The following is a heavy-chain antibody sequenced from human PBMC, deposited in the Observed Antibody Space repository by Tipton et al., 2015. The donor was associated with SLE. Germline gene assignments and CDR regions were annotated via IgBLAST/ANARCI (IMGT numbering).Heavy chain of an antibody. CDR3: ARTSYGDYVGFHY. V-gene: IGHV4-59*08. CDR2: IYYSGST. J-gene: IGHJ4*02. CDR1: GGSFSDYY. D-gene: IGHD4-17*01. Sequence: TLSLTCAVYGGSFSDYYWSWIRQPPGKGLEWIGYIYYSGSTNYNPSLKSRVTISVDTSKNQFSLKLSSVTAADTAVYYCARTSYGDYVGFHYWGQGTLVTVSS.